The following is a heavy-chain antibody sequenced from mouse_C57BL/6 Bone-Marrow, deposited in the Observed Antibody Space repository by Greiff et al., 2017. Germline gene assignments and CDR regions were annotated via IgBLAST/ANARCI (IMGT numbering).Heavy chain of an antibody. CDR2: IYPGSGST. CDR3: ARIWGYGNLDY. V-gene: IGHV1-55*01. Sequence: QVQLQQPGAELVKPGASVKMSCKASGYTFTSYWITWVKQRPGQGLEWIGDIYPGSGSTNYNEQFKSKATLTVDTSASTAYMQLSSLTSEDSAVYYCARIWGYGNLDYWGQGTTLTVSS. J-gene: IGHJ2*01. D-gene: IGHD2-1*01. CDR1: GYTFTSYW.